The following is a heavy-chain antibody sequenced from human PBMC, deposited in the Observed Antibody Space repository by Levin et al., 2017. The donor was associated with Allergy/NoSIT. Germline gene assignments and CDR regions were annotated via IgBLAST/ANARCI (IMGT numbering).Heavy chain of an antibody. V-gene: IGHV4-34*01. Sequence: AGGSLRLSCAVYGGSFSGYYWSWIRQPPGKGLEWIGEINHSGSTNYNPSLKSRVTISVDTSKNQFSLKLSSVTAADTAVYYCARGGLRYGSGSYGYWGQGTLVTVSS. CDR1: GGSFSGYY. D-gene: IGHD3-10*01. CDR3: ARGGLRYGSGSYGY. J-gene: IGHJ4*02. CDR2: INHSGST.